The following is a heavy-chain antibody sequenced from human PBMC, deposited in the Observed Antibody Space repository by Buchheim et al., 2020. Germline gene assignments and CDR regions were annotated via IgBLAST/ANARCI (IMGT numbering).Heavy chain of an antibody. Sequence: EVQLLESGGGLVQPGGSLRLSCAASGFTFINYVMSWVRQAPGKGLEWVSGISGGGGSTYYADSVKGRFTISRDNSKNTLYLQMNSLSAEDTAVYYCAKERAGGNYFYYYMDVWGKGTT. V-gene: IGHV3-23*01. D-gene: IGHD3-16*01. CDR3: AKERAGGNYFYYYMDV. J-gene: IGHJ6*03. CDR1: GFTFINYV. CDR2: ISGGGGST.